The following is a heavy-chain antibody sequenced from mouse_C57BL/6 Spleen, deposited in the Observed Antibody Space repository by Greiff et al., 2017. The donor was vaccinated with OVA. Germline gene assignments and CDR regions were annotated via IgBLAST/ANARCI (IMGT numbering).Heavy chain of an antibody. CDR2: IDPSDSYT. J-gene: IGHJ4*01. Sequence: VQLQQPGAELVMPGASVKLSCKASGYTFTSYWMHWVKQRPGQGLEWIGEIDPSDSYTNYNQKFKGKSTLTVDKSSSTAYMQLSSLTSEDSAVYYCARRSNYDAMYYWGQGTSVTVSS. CDR1: GYTFTSYW. D-gene: IGHD2-5*01. V-gene: IGHV1-69*01. CDR3: ARRSNYDAMYY.